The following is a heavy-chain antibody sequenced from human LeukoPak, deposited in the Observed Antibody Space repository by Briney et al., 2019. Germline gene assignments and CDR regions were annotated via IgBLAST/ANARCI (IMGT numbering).Heavy chain of an antibody. CDR3: ARVTGYMIEDYFDY. D-gene: IGHD3-22*01. Sequence: KASETLSLTCTVSGGSISSYYWNWIRQPPGKGLEWIGYIYYSGSTNYNPSLKSRVTISVDTSKNQFSLRLRPVTAADTAVYYCARVTGYMIEDYFDYWGQGTLVTVSS. J-gene: IGHJ4*02. CDR1: GGSISSYY. V-gene: IGHV4-59*01. CDR2: IYYSGST.